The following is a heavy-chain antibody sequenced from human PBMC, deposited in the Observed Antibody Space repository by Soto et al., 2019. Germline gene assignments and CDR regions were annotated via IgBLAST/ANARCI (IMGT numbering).Heavy chain of an antibody. CDR3: AREVYGSGTYYFDY. D-gene: IGHD3-10*01. CDR2: ISAYNGNT. CDR1: GYTFTSYG. V-gene: IGHV1-18*01. J-gene: IGHJ4*02. Sequence: ASVKVSCKASGYTFTSYGISWVRQAPGQGLEWMGWISAYNGNTNYAQKLQGRVTMTTDTSTSTAYMELRSLRSDDTAVYYCAREVYGSGTYYFDYWGQGTRVTVSS.